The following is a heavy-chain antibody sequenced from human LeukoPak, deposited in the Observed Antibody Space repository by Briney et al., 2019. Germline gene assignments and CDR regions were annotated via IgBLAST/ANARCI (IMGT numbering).Heavy chain of an antibody. CDR2: IYYSGST. CDR3: ASIVVIRTLPGY. V-gene: IGHV4-39*01. CDR1: GGSISSSSYY. J-gene: IGHJ4*02. D-gene: IGHD3-22*01. Sequence: SETLSLTCTVSGGSISSSSYYWGWIRRPPGKGLEWIGSIYYSGSTYYNPSLKSRVTISVDTSKNQFSLKLSSVTAADAAVYYCASIVVIRTLPGYWGQGTLVTVSS.